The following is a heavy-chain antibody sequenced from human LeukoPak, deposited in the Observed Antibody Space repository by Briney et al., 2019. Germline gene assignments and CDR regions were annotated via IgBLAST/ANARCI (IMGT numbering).Heavy chain of an antibody. CDR3: AKDFGYSYGYHYFDY. J-gene: IGHJ4*02. D-gene: IGHD5-18*01. V-gene: IGHV3-7*03. CDR2: IKQDESKK. Sequence: GGSLRLSCAASGFTFSRYWMSWVRQAPGNGLEWVANIKQDESKKYYVDSVKGRFTIYRDNSKNSLYLQMNSLRTEDTALYYCAKDFGYSYGYHYFDYWGQGTLVTVSS. CDR1: GFTFSRYW.